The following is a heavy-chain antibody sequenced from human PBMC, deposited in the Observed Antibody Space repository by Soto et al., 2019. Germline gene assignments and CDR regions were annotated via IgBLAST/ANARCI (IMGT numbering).Heavy chain of an antibody. D-gene: IGHD7-27*01. CDR1: GGSFSGYY. J-gene: IGHJ4*02. CDR3: ARGWGTIFDY. V-gene: IGHV4-34*01. CDR2: INHSGST. Sequence: QVQLQQWGAGLLKPSETLSLTCAVYGGSFSGYYWNWIRQPPGKGLEWIGEINHSGSTNYNPSLKRRVTISVDTSKNQFSLKLSSVTAADTAGYYCARGWGTIFDYWGQGTLVTVSS.